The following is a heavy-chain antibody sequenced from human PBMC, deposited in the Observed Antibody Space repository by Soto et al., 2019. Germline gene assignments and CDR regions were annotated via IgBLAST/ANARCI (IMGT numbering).Heavy chain of an antibody. CDR3: ARPGRLGSGRYYYYGMDV. V-gene: IGHV5-51*01. J-gene: IGHJ6*02. D-gene: IGHD3-10*01. Sequence: TGESLKISCKGSGYSFTSYWIGWVRQMPGKGLEWMGIIYPGDSDTRYSPSFQGQVTISADKSISTAYLQWSSLKASDTAMYYCARPGRLGSGRYYYYGMDVWGQGTTVTVSS. CDR1: GYSFTSYW. CDR2: IYPGDSDT.